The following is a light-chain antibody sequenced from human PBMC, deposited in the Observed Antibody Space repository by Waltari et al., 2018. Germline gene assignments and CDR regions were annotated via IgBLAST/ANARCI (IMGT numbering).Light chain of an antibody. CDR3: QNYVRLPAT. Sequence: EIVLTQSPGTLSLSPGERATLACRASQSVGRYLAWYQQKPGQAPRLLIYDASRRATGIPDRFSGSGSGTDFSLTISRLEPEDFAVYYCQNYVRLPATFGQGTKVEI. V-gene: IGKV3-20*01. CDR2: DAS. J-gene: IGKJ1*01. CDR1: QSVGRY.